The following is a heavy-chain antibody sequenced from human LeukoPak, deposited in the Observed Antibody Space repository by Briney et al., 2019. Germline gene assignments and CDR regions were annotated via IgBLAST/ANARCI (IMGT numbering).Heavy chain of an antibody. J-gene: IGHJ3*02. V-gene: IGHV3-21*01. CDR3: ARGMDYCDSDAFDI. CDR2: ISSSSSYI. Sequence: GGSLRLSCAASGFTFSSYSMNWVRQAPGKGLEWVSSISSSSSYIYYADSVKGRFTISRDNAKNSLYLQMNSLRAEDTAVYYCARGMDYCDSDAFDIWGQGTMGTVSS. CDR1: GFTFSSYS. D-gene: IGHD4-17*01.